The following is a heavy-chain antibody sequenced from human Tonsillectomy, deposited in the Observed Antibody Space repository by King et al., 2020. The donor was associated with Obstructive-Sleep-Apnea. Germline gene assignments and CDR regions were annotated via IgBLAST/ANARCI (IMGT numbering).Heavy chain of an antibody. CDR3: AREPDYGDYIRDY. Sequence: QLVQSGAEVKKPGASVKVSCTASGYTFTSFYIHWVRQAPGQGLEWMGIINPTVGNTSYAQKVKGRVTMTRDTSTSTIYMVLSSLRSEETAVYYCAREPDYGDYIRDYWGQGTLVTVSS. D-gene: IGHD4-17*01. CDR1: GYTFTSFY. CDR2: INPTVGNT. V-gene: IGHV1-46*01. J-gene: IGHJ4*02.